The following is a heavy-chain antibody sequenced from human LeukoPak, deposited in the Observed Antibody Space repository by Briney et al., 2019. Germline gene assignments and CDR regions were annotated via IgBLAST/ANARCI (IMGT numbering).Heavy chain of an antibody. D-gene: IGHD3-22*01. J-gene: IGHJ4*02. V-gene: IGHV3-33*06. CDR2: IWHDGSNK. Sequence: GGSLRLSCAASGFTFSSYGMHWVRQAPGKGLEWVAVIWHDGSNKYYADSVKGRFTISRDNSENTLYLQMNSLRAEDTAVYYCAKDLGIVGSAFDYWGQGTLVTVSS. CDR3: AKDLGIVGSAFDY. CDR1: GFTFSSYG.